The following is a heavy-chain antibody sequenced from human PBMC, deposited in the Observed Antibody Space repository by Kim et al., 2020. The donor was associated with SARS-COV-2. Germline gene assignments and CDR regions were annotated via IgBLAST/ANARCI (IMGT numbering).Heavy chain of an antibody. CDR2: INHSGST. CDR3: ARGQFLYCSSTSCYIGGYYYYYYGMDV. Sequence: SETLSLTCAVYGGSFSGYYWSWIRQPPGKGLEWIGEINHSGSTNYNPSLKSRVTISVDTSKNQFSLKLSSVTAADTAVYYCARGQFLYCSSTSCYIGGYYYYYYGMDVWGQGTTVTVSS. CDR1: GGSFSGYY. V-gene: IGHV4-34*01. J-gene: IGHJ6*02. D-gene: IGHD2-2*02.